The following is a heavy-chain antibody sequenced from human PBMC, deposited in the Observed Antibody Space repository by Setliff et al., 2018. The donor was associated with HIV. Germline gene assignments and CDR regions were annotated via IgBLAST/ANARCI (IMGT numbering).Heavy chain of an antibody. CDR1: GDSIISGDYY. Sequence: SETLSLTCTVSGDSIISGDYYWSWICQSPGKGLEWIGHIHYKGNIDYNASLKSRLAISSDTSKNQFSLNLSSVIAADTAIYFCARFTVVVFGAGEPSWFDPWGQGILVTVSS. J-gene: IGHJ5*02. D-gene: IGHD2-15*01. V-gene: IGHV4-30-4*08. CDR2: IHYKGNI. CDR3: ARFTVVVFGAGEPSWFDP.